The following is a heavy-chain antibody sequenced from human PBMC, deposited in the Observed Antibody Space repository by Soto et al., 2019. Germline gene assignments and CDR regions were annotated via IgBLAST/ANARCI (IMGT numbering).Heavy chain of an antibody. CDR3: ARHPERIAQIGWFDP. D-gene: IGHD6-13*01. J-gene: IGHJ5*02. Sequence: GGSLRLSCAASEFTFSNYAMSWVRQAPGKGLEWVSYISSSSSTIYYADSVKGRFTISRDNAKNSLYLQMNSLRAEDTAVYYCARHPERIAQIGWFDPWGQGTLVTVSS. CDR1: EFTFSNYA. V-gene: IGHV3-48*01. CDR2: ISSSSSTI.